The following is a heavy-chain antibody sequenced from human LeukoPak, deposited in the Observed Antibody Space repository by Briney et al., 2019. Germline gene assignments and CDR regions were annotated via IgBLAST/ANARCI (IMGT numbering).Heavy chain of an antibody. D-gene: IGHD3-3*01. Sequence: PGGSLRLSCAASGFTFSQYAMNWVRQAPGKGLEWVSSISSSSSYIYYADSVKGRFTISRDNAKNSLYLQMNSLRAEDTAVYYCARGPSMEGFLEWLSSGEFDYWGQGTLVTVSS. CDR3: ARGPSMEGFLEWLSSGEFDY. CDR2: ISSSSSYI. J-gene: IGHJ4*02. V-gene: IGHV3-21*01. CDR1: GFTFSQYA.